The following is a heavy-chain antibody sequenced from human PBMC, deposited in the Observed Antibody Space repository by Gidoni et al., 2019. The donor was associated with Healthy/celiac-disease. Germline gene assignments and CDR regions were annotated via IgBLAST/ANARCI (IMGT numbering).Heavy chain of an antibody. D-gene: IGHD3-10*01. J-gene: IGHJ4*02. CDR1: GFPFSSYA. V-gene: IGHV3-30-3*01. CDR2: ISYDGSNK. CDR3: ARTPDPIWFGEAFNYFDY. Sequence: QVQLVESGGGVVQPGRSLRLSCAASGFPFSSYAMHWVRQAPGKGLEWVAVISYDGSNKYYADSVKGRFTISRDNSKNTLYLQMNSLRAEDTAVYYCARTPDPIWFGEAFNYFDYWGQGTLVTVSS.